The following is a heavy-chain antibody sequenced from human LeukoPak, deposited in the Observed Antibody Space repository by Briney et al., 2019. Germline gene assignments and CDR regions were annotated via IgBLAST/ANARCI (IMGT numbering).Heavy chain of an antibody. V-gene: IGHV4-34*01. CDR1: GGSFSAYY. D-gene: IGHD3-10*01. Sequence: PSETLSLTCAVYGGSFSAYYWSWIRQPPGKGLEWIGEINHSGSTNYNPSLKSRVTISVDTSKNQFSLKLSSVTAADTAVYNCVSLGEFYFDYWGQGTLVTVSS. CDR3: VSLGEFYFDY. J-gene: IGHJ4*02. CDR2: INHSGST.